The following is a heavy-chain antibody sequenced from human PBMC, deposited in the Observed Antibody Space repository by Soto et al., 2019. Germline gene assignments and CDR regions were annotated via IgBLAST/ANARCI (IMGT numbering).Heavy chain of an antibody. D-gene: IGHD3-22*01. CDR3: ASHSYYYESSGYYWQ. CDR2: IYYSGIT. V-gene: IGHV4-4*02. J-gene: IGHJ3*01. Sequence: SETLSLTCAVSGGSISSSNWWSWVRQPPGKGLEWIGEIYYSGITYYNPSLKSRVTISVDTSKNQFSLKLSSVTAADTAVFYCASHSYYYESSGYYWQWGQGTMVTVSS. CDR1: GGSISSSNW.